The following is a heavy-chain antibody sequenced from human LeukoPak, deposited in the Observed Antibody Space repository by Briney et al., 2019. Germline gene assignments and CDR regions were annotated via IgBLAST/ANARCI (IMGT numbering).Heavy chain of an antibody. Sequence: TSETLSLTCSVSGGSISSYYWSWIRQPPGKGLEWIGYIYYSGSTNYNPSLKSRVTISVDTSKNQFSLKLSSVTAADTAVYYCARVRTTYRNFDYWGQGTLVTVSS. D-gene: IGHD1-26*01. CDR1: GGSISSYY. CDR2: IYYSGST. J-gene: IGHJ4*02. V-gene: IGHV4-59*08. CDR3: ARVRTTYRNFDY.